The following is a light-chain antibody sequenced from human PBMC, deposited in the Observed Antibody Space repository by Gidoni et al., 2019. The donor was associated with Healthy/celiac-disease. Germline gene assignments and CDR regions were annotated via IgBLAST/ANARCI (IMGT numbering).Light chain of an antibody. V-gene: IGKV3-20*01. CDR2: GAS. CDR3: QQYGSSRGLN. J-gene: IGKJ4*01. CDR1: QSVSSSY. Sequence: EIVFTQSPGTLSLSPGERATLSCRATQSVSSSYLAWYQQKPGQAPRLLIYGASSRANGIPERLSGSGSGTDFTLTISRLEPEDFAVYYCQQYGSSRGLNFGGGTKVEIK.